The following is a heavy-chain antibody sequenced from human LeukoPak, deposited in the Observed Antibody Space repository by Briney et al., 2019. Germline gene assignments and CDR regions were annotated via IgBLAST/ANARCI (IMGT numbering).Heavy chain of an antibody. Sequence: PSETLSLTSAAYGGSFSGYYWIWIRQPPGKGLEWIGEISPSAITHYNPSLKSRVTISIDTSKNQFSLRLTSVTAADTALYYCARAYHNWYFDLWGRGTRVTVSS. CDR3: ARAYHNWYFDL. V-gene: IGHV4-34*01. D-gene: IGHD2-2*01. CDR1: GGSFSGYY. J-gene: IGHJ2*01. CDR2: ISPSAIT.